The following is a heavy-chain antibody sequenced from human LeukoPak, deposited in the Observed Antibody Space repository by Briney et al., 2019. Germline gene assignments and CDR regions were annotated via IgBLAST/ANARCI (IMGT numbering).Heavy chain of an antibody. Sequence: PGGSLRLSCAASGFTFSKSAMSWIRQPPGKGLEWIGYIYYSGTTNYNPYLKSRVTISVDTSKNQFSLKLSSVTAADTAVYYCTRGVYIAAAQYGYWGQGTLVTVSS. D-gene: IGHD6-13*01. V-gene: IGHV4-59*01. CDR3: TRGVYIAAAQYGY. J-gene: IGHJ4*02. CDR2: IYYSGTT. CDR1: GFTFSKSA.